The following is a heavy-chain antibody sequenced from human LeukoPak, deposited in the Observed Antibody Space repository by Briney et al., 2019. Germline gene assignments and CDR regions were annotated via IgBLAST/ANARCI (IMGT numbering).Heavy chain of an antibody. Sequence: PSETLSLTCAVSSGSMSSYYWSWIRQPPGKGLEWIGYIYYTGVTNYSPSLKRRLTISLDTAMKQFSLNLRSVTAADTAMYYCARGSSGYPLDYWGQGTLVTVSS. J-gene: IGHJ4*02. CDR3: ARGSSGYPLDY. CDR1: SGSMSSYY. CDR2: IYYTGVT. V-gene: IGHV4-59*01. D-gene: IGHD3-22*01.